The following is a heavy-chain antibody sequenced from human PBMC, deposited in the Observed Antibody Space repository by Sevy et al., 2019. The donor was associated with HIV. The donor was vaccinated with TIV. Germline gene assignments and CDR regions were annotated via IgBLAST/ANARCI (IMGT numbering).Heavy chain of an antibody. V-gene: IGHV3-23*01. CDR1: GFTFSRNA. CDR3: AKVGYCSSTSCYSIYYGMDV. J-gene: IGHJ6*02. Sequence: GGSLRLSCAASGFTFSRNAMSWVRQAPGKGLEWASGITGSGGSTYYADSVKGRFTISRDNSKNTLYLQMNGLRVEYTAVYYCAKVGYCSSTSCYSIYYGMDVWGQGTTVTVSS. D-gene: IGHD2-2*02. CDR2: ITGSGGST.